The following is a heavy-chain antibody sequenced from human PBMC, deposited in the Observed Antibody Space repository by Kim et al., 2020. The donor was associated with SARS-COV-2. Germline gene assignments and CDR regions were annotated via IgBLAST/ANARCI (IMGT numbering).Heavy chain of an antibody. CDR2: IYYSGST. J-gene: IGHJ6*02. CDR1: GGSISSGGYY. CDR3: ARDPLKHPVPLGYYYYYGMDG. V-gene: IGHV4-31*03. Sequence: SETLSLTCTVSGGSISSGGYYWSWIRQHPGKGLEWIGYIYYSGSTYYNPSLKSRVTISVDTSKNQFSLKLSSVTAADTAVYYCARDPLKHPVPLGYYYYYGMDGRGQGTTVTVSS.